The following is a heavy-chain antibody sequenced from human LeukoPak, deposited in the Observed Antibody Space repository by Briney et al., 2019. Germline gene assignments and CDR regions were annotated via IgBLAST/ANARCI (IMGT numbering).Heavy chain of an antibody. CDR3: ARGGRMFRAKNSKKMNDY. D-gene: IGHD3-10*02. V-gene: IGHV4-34*01. Sequence: PSETLSLTCAVYGGSFSGYYWSWIRQPPGKGLEWIGEINHSGSTNYNPSLKSRVTISVDTSKNQFSLKLSSVTAADTAVYYCARGGRMFRAKNSKKMNDYWGQGTLVTVSS. CDR2: INHSGST. J-gene: IGHJ4*02. CDR1: GGSFSGYY.